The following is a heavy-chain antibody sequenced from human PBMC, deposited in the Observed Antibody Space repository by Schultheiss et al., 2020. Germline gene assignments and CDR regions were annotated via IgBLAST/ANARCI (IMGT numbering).Heavy chain of an antibody. D-gene: IGHD2-2*01. CDR2: IYYTGTT. Sequence: SETLSLTCAVSGGSISSSYWWSWVRQAPGKGLEWIGYIYYTGTTYYNPSLKSRVTISVDTSKNQFSLQLNSVTPEDTAVYYCARVASSAYDYWGQGTLVTVSS. V-gene: IGHV4-4*02. CDR3: ARVASSAYDY. J-gene: IGHJ4*02. CDR1: GGSISSSYW.